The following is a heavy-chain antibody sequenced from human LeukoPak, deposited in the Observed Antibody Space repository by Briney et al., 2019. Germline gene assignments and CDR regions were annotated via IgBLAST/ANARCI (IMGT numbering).Heavy chain of an antibody. CDR3: AKDAQRGFDYNNSLEH. CDR2: LYSGGST. J-gene: IGHJ4*02. V-gene: IGHV3-53*01. Sequence: PGGSLRLSCAASGFTVSSNYMSLVRQAPGKGLEWVSVLYSGGSTYYADSVKGRFTISRDNSKNTLYLQMNSLRAEDTAIYYCAKDAQRGFDYNNSLEHWGQGSLVTVSS. CDR1: GFTVSSNY. D-gene: IGHD4-11*01.